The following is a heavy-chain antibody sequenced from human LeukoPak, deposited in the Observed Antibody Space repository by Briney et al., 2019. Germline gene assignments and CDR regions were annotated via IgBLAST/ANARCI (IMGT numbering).Heavy chain of an antibody. Sequence: GGSLGLSCAASGFTFSSYSMNWVRQAPGKGLEWVSSISSSSSYIYYADSVKGRFTISRDNAKNSLYLQMNSLRAEDTAVYYCARVEYCSSTSCYLYNYWGQGTLVTVSS. V-gene: IGHV3-21*01. CDR1: GFTFSSYS. D-gene: IGHD2-2*01. J-gene: IGHJ4*02. CDR2: ISSSSSYI. CDR3: ARVEYCSSTSCYLYNY.